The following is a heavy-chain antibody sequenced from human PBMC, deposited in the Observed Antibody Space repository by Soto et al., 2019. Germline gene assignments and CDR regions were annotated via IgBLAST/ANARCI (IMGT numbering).Heavy chain of an antibody. CDR2: INPNSGGT. J-gene: IGHJ4*02. V-gene: IGHV1-2*04. Sequence: ASVKVSCKASGYTFTGYYMHWVRQAPGQGLEWMGWINPNSGGTNYAQKFQGWVTMTRDTSISTAYMELSRLRSDDTAVYYCARARYSSGWYDLLAYWGQGTLVTVSS. CDR3: ARARYSSGWYDLLAY. CDR1: GYTFTGYY. D-gene: IGHD6-19*01.